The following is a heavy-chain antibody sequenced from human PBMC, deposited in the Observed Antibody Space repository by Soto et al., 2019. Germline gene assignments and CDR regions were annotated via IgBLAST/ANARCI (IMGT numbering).Heavy chain of an antibody. CDR1: GFTFSSYA. Sequence: EVQLVASGGGLVQPGGSLRLSCAASGFTFSSYAMHWVRQAPGKGLEYVSAISRNGGTTSYANSVKGRFTISRDNSKNMLYLQMGSLRAEDMAVYYCGGYSGDGIWSWGQGTLVTVSS. D-gene: IGHD1-26*01. CDR2: ISRNGGTT. J-gene: IGHJ5*02. V-gene: IGHV3-64*01. CDR3: GGYSGDGIWS.